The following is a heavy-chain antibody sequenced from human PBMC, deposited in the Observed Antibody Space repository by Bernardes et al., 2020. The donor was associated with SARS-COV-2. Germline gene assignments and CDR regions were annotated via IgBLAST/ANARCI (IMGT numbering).Heavy chain of an antibody. V-gene: IGHV4-34*01. D-gene: IGHD2-2*01. CDR3: ARGGYCSSTSCYGKSPIGY. CDR2: INHSGST. J-gene: IGHJ4*02. Sequence: SETLSLTCAVYGGSFSGYYWSWIRQPPGKGLEWIGEINHSGSTNYNPSLKSRVTISVDTSKNQFSLKLSSVTAADTAVYYCARGGYCSSTSCYGKSPIGYWGQGTLVTVSA. CDR1: GGSFSGYY.